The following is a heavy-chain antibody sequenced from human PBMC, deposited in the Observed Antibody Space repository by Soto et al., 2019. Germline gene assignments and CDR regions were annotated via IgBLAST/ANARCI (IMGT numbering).Heavy chain of an antibody. V-gene: IGHV3-23*01. Sequence: VQLLQSGGGLVQPGGSLRLSCAASGFTFSTYGMSWVRQAPGKGLEWVSSIGGSGGSTYYADSVKGRFTISRDNSKNTLFVQMNSLRAEDTAVYYCAKREIAAAGSRFFDYWGQGSLVTVAS. CDR2: IGGSGGST. J-gene: IGHJ4*02. CDR1: GFTFSTYG. CDR3: AKREIAAAGSRFFDY. D-gene: IGHD6-13*01.